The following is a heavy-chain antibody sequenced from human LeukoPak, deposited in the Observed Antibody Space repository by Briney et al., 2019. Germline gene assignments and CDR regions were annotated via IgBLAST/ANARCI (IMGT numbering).Heavy chain of an antibody. CDR1: GGYISSSSYY. V-gene: IGHV4-39*07. J-gene: IGHJ4*02. D-gene: IGHD2-2*01. CDR3: ARAIYCSSTSCYRAYDY. Sequence: SETLSLTCTVSGGYISSSSYYWGWIRQPPGKGLEWIGSIYYSGSTYYNPSLKSRVTISVDTSKNQFSLKLSSVTAADTAVYYCARAIYCSSTSCYRAYDYWGQGTLVAVSS. CDR2: IYYSGST.